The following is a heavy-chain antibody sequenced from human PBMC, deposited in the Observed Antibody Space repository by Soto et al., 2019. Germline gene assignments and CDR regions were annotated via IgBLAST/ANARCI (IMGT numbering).Heavy chain of an antibody. D-gene: IGHD4-17*01. J-gene: IGHJ6*02. V-gene: IGHV3-23*01. CDR3: AKPLGDYSSSGMDV. CDR1: GFTFSSYA. CDR2: ISGSGGST. Sequence: GGSLRLSCAASGFTFSSYAMSWVRQAPGKGLEWVSAISGSGGSTYYADSVKGRFTISRDNSKNTLYLQMNSLRAEDTAVYYCAKPLGDYSSSGMDVWAQGPTVTAPS.